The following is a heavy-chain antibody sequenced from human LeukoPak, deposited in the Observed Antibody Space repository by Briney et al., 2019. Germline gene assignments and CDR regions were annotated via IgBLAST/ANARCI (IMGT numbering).Heavy chain of an antibody. V-gene: IGHV3-7*01. CDR2: IKQDGSEK. Sequence: GGSLRLSCAASGFTFSSYWMSWVRQAPGKGLEWVANIKQDGSEKYYVDSVKGRFTISRDNTKNSLYLQMNSLRAEDTAVYYCARDSSYYDSSGRSYYYYGMDVSGQGTTVTVSS. CDR1: GFTFSSYW. CDR3: ARDSSYYDSSGRSYYYYGMDV. J-gene: IGHJ6*02. D-gene: IGHD3-22*01.